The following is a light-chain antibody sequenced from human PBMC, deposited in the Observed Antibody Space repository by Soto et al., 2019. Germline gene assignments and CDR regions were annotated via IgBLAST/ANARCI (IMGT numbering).Light chain of an antibody. Sequence: EIVMTQSPATLSVSPVERATLSCMASQSVTSNLAWYQQKPGRAPRLLIYGASTRATGIPARFSGSGSGTEFTLTISNLQSEDFALYYCQHYFNWPYTFGQGTRLEIK. CDR2: GAS. J-gene: IGKJ5*01. V-gene: IGKV3-15*01. CDR1: QSVTSN. CDR3: QHYFNWPYT.